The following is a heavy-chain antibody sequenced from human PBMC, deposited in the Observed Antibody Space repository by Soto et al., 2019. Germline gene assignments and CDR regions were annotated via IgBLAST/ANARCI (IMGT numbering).Heavy chain of an antibody. CDR2: ISYDGSNK. CDR3: AKDLLRPGRAYGMDV. Sequence: QVQLLESGGGVVQPGRSLRLSCAASGFTFSSDGMHGVCQAPGKGLEWVAVISYDGSNKYYADSVKGRFTISRDNSKNTLYLQMNSLRAEDTAVYYCAKDLLRPGRAYGMDVWGQGTTVTVSS. V-gene: IGHV3-30*18. CDR1: GFTFSSDG. J-gene: IGHJ6*02.